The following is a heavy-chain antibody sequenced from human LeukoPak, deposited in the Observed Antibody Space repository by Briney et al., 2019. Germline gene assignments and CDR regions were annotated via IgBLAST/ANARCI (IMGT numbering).Heavy chain of an antibody. D-gene: IGHD6-6*01. CDR1: GGSVSSGSYY. J-gene: IGHJ4*02. CDR2: IFYSGST. V-gene: IGHV4-61*01. Sequence: SETLSLTCTVSGGSVSSGSYYWSWIRQPPGKGLEWIGNIFYSGSTNYNPSLKSRVTISVDTSKNQFSLKLSSVTAADTAVYYCARGRRHLVWGQGTLVTVSS. CDR3: ARGRRHLV.